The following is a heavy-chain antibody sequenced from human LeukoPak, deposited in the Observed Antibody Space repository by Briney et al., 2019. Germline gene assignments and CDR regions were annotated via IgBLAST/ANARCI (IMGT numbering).Heavy chain of an antibody. J-gene: IGHJ4*02. D-gene: IGHD3-10*01. V-gene: IGHV3-30*18. Sequence: PGGSLRLSCAASGFTFRTYGMHWVRQAPGKGLEWVAVISYDGSDKYYADSVKGRFTISRDNSMNTLHLQMNSLGAEDTAVYYCAKDYNYGYGYYFDYWGQGTLVTVSS. CDR1: GFTFRTYG. CDR2: ISYDGSDK. CDR3: AKDYNYGYGYYFDY.